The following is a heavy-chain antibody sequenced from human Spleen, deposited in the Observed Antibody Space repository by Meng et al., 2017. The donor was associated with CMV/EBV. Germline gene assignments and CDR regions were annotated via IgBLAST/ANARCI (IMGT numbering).Heavy chain of an antibody. V-gene: IGHV3-48*04. D-gene: IGHD6-13*01. J-gene: IGHJ4*02. CDR2: IISSGDRK. Sequence: GGSLRLSCAASGFTFSSHWMTWVRQAPGKGLEWVSYIISSGDRKYYGDSVKGRFTISRDNTKNSLYLEMNSLRAEDTAVYYCARISGSSWLSFHFDYWGQGALVTVSS. CDR1: GFTFSSHW. CDR3: ARISGSSWLSFHFDY.